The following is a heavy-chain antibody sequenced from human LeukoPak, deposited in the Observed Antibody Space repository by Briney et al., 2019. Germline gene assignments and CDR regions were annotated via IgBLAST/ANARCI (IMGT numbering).Heavy chain of an antibody. V-gene: IGHV4-59*08. D-gene: IGHD6-19*01. J-gene: IGHJ4*02. Sequence: SETLSLTCTISGDSINGHYWSWIRQPPGKRLEWIGVIHYKGSTNYNLSLKSRVTISVDTSKNHLSLNLTSVLAADTAIYYCARRDTGWNYCDYWGQGILVTVSS. CDR2: IHYKGST. CDR3: ARRDTGWNYCDY. CDR1: GDSINGHY.